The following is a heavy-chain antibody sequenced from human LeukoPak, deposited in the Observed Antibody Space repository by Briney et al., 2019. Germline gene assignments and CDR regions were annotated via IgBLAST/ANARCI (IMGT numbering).Heavy chain of an antibody. D-gene: IGHD3-22*01. CDR2: INPNSGGT. CDR3: ARAEAYYDSSGYYYGGDY. J-gene: IGHJ4*02. V-gene: IGHV1-2*02. CDR1: GYTFTGYY. Sequence: ASVKVSCKASGYTFTGYYMHWVRQAPGQGLAWMGWINPNSGGTNYAQKFQGRVTMTRDTSISTAYMELSRLRSDDTAVYYCARAEAYYDSSGYYYGGDYWGQGTLVTVSS.